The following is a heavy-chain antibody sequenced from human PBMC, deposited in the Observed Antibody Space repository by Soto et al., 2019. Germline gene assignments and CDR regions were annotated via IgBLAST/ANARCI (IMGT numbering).Heavy chain of an antibody. V-gene: IGHV3-30*18. CDR3: AKDGGHGTTVDY. D-gene: IGHD1-7*01. J-gene: IGHJ4*02. CDR2: ISYDGSNK. CDR1: GFTFSSYG. Sequence: TGGSLRLSCAASGFTFSSYGMHWVRQAPGKGLEWVAVISYDGSNKYYADSVKGRFTISRDNSKNTLYLQMNSLRAEDTAVYYCAKDGGHGTTVDYWGQGTLVTVSS.